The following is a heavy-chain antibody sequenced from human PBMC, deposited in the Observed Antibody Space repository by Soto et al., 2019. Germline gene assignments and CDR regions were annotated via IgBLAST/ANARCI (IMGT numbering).Heavy chain of an antibody. J-gene: IGHJ4*02. CDR2: INTNTGNP. D-gene: IGHD1-26*01. V-gene: IGHV7-4-1*02. CDR1: GYTFTSYA. Sequence: ASVKVSCKASGYTFTSYAMNWVRQAPGQGLEWMGWINTNTGNPTYAQGFTGRFVFSLDTSVSTAYLQISSLKAEDTAVYYCARGPSSSSHNLKNNWGQGTLVTVSS. CDR3: ARGPSSSSHNLKNN.